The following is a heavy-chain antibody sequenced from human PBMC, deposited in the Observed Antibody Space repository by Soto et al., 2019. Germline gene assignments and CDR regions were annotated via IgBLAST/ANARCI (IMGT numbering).Heavy chain of an antibody. J-gene: IGHJ4*02. CDR1: GFTFDDYA. CDR2: ISWNSGST. V-gene: IGHV3-9*01. Sequence: EVQLVESGGGLVQPGRSLRLSCAASGFTFDDYAMHWVRQAPGKGLEWVSGISWNSGSTYYADSVKGRFTISRDNSKNTLYLQMNSLRAEDTAVYYCAKGRWLWYYFDYWGQGTLVTVSS. D-gene: IGHD3-22*01. CDR3: AKGRWLWYYFDY.